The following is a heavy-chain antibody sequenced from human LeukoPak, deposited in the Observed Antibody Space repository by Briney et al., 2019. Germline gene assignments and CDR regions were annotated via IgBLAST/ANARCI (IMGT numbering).Heavy chain of an antibody. D-gene: IGHD3-9*01. J-gene: IGHJ3*02. CDR2: ISWNSGSI. CDR1: GFTFDDYA. Sequence: GGSLRLSCAASGFTFDDYAMHWVRQAPGKGLEWVSGISWNSGSIGYADSVKGRFTISRDNAKNSLYLQMNSLRAEDTALYYCEKIKRYFDENDALDIWGQGKMVTVS. V-gene: IGHV3-9*01. CDR3: EKIKRYFDENDALDI.